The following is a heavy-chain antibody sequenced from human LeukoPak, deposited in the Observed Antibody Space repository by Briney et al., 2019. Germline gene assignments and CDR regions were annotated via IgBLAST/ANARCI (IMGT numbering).Heavy chain of an antibody. J-gene: IGHJ4*02. Sequence: SETLSLTCAVYGGSFSGYYWSWIRQPPGKGLEWIGEMNHSGSTNYNPSLKSRVTISVDTSKNQFSLKLSSVTAADTAVYYCASRAEYYDILTGYLYFDYWGQGTLVTVSS. CDR2: MNHSGST. CDR3: ASRAEYYDILTGYLYFDY. V-gene: IGHV4-34*01. D-gene: IGHD3-9*01. CDR1: GGSFSGYY.